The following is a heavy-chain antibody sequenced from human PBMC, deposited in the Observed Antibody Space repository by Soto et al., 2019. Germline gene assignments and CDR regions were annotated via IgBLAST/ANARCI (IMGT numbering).Heavy chain of an antibody. J-gene: IGHJ6*02. V-gene: IGHV1-69*13. CDR2: IIPIFGTP. Sequence: SVKVSCKASGGTFSSYAISWVRQAPGQGLEWMGVIIPIFGTPNYAQKFQGRVTITADESTSTAYMELSSLRSEDTAVYYCAREGVAPYYYYGMDVWGQGTPVTVSS. CDR1: GGTFSSYA. CDR3: AREGVAPYYYYGMDV. D-gene: IGHD5-12*01.